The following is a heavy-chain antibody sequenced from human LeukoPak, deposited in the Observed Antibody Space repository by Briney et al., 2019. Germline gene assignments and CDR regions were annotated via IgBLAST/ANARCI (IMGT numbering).Heavy chain of an antibody. CDR1: GYTFTSYA. D-gene: IGHD3-22*01. CDR2: ISAYNGNT. J-gene: IGHJ4*02. Sequence: EASVKVSCKASGYTFTSYAINWVRQAPGQGLEWLGWISAYNGNTRYAQKLQGRVTMTTDTSTSTAYMELRSLRSDDTAVYYCARDSTYYYDSSGFDYFDYWGQGTLVTVSS. CDR3: ARDSTYYYDSSGFDYFDY. V-gene: IGHV1-18*01.